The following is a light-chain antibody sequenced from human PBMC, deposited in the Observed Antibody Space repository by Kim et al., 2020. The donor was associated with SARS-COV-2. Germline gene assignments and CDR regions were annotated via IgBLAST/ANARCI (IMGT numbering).Light chain of an antibody. CDR3: QQHDKSPKT. CDR1: QSVSTN. CDR2: GAS. V-gene: IGKV3-20*01. Sequence: EIVLTQSPGTLSLSPGERGTLSCRASQSVSTNLAWYQQKPGQAPRLLIYGASSRATGIPDRFSGSGSGTDFTLTISRLEPEDFAVYYCQQHDKSPKTFGQGTKLEI. J-gene: IGKJ2*01.